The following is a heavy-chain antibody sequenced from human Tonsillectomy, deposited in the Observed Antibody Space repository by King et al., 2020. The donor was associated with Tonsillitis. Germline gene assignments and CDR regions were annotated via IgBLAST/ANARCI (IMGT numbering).Heavy chain of an antibody. Sequence: VQLVESGGGVVQPGRSLSLSCAASGLTLSTYGVHWVRQAPGKGLEWVAVVWSDGSSSYYADSVKGRFTISRDNSKNTVFLQMNSRRAEDTALYYCARDSCSRTSCYIDYWGQGTLVTVSS. CDR1: GLTLSTYG. CDR3: ARDSCSRTSCYIDY. D-gene: IGHD2-2*02. CDR2: VWSDGSSS. J-gene: IGHJ4*02. V-gene: IGHV3-33*08.